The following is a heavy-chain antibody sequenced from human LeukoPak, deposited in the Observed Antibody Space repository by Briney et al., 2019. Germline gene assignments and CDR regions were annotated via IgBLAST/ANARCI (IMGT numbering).Heavy chain of an antibody. CDR1: GFTFSSHA. CDR3: ARSSSSSNYFDY. J-gene: IGHJ4*02. Sequence: GGSLRLSCAASGFTFSSHAMHWVRQAPGKGLEWVSFISYDGSTKTYADSVKGRFTTSRDISLHLQMNSLRAEDTAVYYCARSSSSSNYFDYWGQGTLVTVSS. CDR2: ISYDGSTK. V-gene: IGHV3-33*01. D-gene: IGHD6-6*01.